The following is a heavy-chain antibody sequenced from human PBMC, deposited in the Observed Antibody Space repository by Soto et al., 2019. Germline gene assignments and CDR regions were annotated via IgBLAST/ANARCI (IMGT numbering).Heavy chain of an antibody. V-gene: IGHV3-9*01. Sequence: EVQLVESGGGLVQPGRSLRLSCAASGFTFDDYAMHWVRQGPGKGLEWVSSISWNSGNLGYADSVKGRFTISRDNAKNSLYLQMNSRRGEDTALYYCAKGASTTVFAFNDYWGQGTLVTVSS. CDR3: AKGASTTVFAFNDY. D-gene: IGHD4-17*01. CDR2: ISWNSGNL. CDR1: GFTFDDYA. J-gene: IGHJ4*02.